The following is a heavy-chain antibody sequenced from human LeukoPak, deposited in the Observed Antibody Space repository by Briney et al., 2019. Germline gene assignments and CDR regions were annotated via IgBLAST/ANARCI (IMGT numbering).Heavy chain of an antibody. CDR2: ICHSGST. J-gene: IGHJ6*02. CDR3: ARSGWTGYYYYGMDV. CDR1: GGSISSSNW. D-gene: IGHD6-19*01. Sequence: PSETLSLTCAVSGGSISSSNWWSWVRQPPGKGLEWIGEICHSGSTNYNPSLKSRVTISVDKSKNQFSLKLSSVTAADTAVYYCARSGWTGYYYYGMDVWGQGTTVTVSS. V-gene: IGHV4-4*02.